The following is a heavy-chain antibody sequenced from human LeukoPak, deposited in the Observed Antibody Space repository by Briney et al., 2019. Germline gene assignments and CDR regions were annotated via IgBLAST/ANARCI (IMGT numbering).Heavy chain of an antibody. CDR3: AKGFVGGGMDV. J-gene: IGHJ6*02. CDR1: GFTFGSYA. V-gene: IGHV3-23*01. Sequence: PGGSLRLSCAASGFTFGSYAMSWVRQAPGKGLEWVSGISDSGRSTYYADSVKGRFTISRDNSKNTLYLQMNSQRAEDTAVYYCAKGFVGGGMDVWGQGTTVTVSS. CDR2: ISDSGRST. D-gene: IGHD3-16*01.